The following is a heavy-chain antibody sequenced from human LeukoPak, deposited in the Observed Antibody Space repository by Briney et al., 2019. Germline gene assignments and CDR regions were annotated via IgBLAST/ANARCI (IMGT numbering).Heavy chain of an antibody. CDR3: AKDGAGEWELLGTFDY. Sequence: GGSLRLSCAASGFTFSSYAMSWVRQAPGKGLEWVSAISGSGGSTYYADSVKGRFTISRDNSKNTLYLQMNSLRAKDTAVYYCAKDGAGEWELLGTFDYWGQGTLVTVSS. V-gene: IGHV3-23*01. J-gene: IGHJ4*02. CDR1: GFTFSSYA. D-gene: IGHD1-26*01. CDR2: ISGSGGST.